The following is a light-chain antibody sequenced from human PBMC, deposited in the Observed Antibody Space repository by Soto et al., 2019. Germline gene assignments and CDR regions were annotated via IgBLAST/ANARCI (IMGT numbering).Light chain of an antibody. J-gene: IGKJ4*01. CDR1: QSVSSY. Sequence: EIVLTQSTATLSLSPGERATLSCRASQSVSSYLAWYQQKPGQAPRLLIYDASNRATGIPARFSGSGSGTDFTLTISSLEPEDFAVYYCQQSSNWPPLTFGGGTKVEIK. CDR2: DAS. CDR3: QQSSNWPPLT. V-gene: IGKV3-11*01.